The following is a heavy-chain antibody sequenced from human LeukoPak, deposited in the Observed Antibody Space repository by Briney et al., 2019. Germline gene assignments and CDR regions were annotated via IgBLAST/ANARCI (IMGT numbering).Heavy chain of an antibody. J-gene: IGHJ4*02. Sequence: GTLRLSCAASGFTFSSYGMSWIRQPPGKGLEWIGEINHSGSTNYNPSLKSRVTISVDTSKNQFSLKLSSVTAADTAVYYCAGNYYGSGSYYSEDRYWGQGTLVTVSS. CDR1: GFTFSSYG. CDR3: AGNYYGSGSYYSEDRY. V-gene: IGHV4-34*08. CDR2: INHSGST. D-gene: IGHD3-10*01.